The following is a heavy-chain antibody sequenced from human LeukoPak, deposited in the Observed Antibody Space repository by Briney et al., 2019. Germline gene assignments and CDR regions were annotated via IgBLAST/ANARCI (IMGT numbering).Heavy chain of an antibody. D-gene: IGHD3-22*01. V-gene: IGHV3-21*01. CDR2: ISSSSSYI. J-gene: IGHJ4*02. Sequence: GGSLRLSCAASGFTFSSYSMNWVRQAPGKGLEWVSSISSSSSYIYYADSVKGRFTISRDNAKNSLYLQMNSLRAEDTAVYYCVRNSYDSSGYYDYWGQGTLVTVSS. CDR1: GFTFSSYS. CDR3: VRNSYDSSGYYDY.